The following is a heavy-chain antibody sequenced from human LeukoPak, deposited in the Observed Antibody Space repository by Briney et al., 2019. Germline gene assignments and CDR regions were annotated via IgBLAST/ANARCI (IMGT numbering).Heavy chain of an antibody. V-gene: IGHV1-18*01. CDR3: ARDSVYYGILTGNDY. CDR2: ISAYNGNT. Sequence: ASVKVSCKASGYTFTSYGISWVRPAPGQGLEWMGWISAYNGNTNYAQKLQGRVTMTTDTSTSTAYMELRSLRSDDTAVYYCARDSVYYGILTGNDYWGQGTLVSVSS. D-gene: IGHD3-9*01. CDR1: GYTFTSYG. J-gene: IGHJ4*02.